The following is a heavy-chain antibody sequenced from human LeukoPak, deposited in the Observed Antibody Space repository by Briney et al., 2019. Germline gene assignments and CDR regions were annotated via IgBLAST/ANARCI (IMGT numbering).Heavy chain of an antibody. Sequence: SETLSLTCSVSGGSISGSGYYWAWIRQPPGKGLEWIGGIYYTGSTHYNSSLKSRVTMSVDTSKNQFSLKLSSVTAADTAVYYCASPLGGFDNWGQGTLVTVSS. J-gene: IGHJ4*02. CDR1: GGSISGSGYY. CDR2: IYYTGST. V-gene: IGHV4-39*01. D-gene: IGHD3-16*01. CDR3: ASPLGGFDN.